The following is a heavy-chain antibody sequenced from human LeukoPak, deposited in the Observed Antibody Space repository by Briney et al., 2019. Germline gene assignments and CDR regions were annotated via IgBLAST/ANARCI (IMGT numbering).Heavy chain of an antibody. CDR1: GDSINNYY. J-gene: IGHJ6*02. CDR2: IQYRGAP. CDR3: ARDLDYFFGMYV. Sequence: SETLSLTCTVSGDSINNYYWSWVRQPPGKGLEWLGYIQYRGAPTYNPSLKSRVTISLDTSKNQFSLELTSVTAADTAVYYCARDLDYFFGMYVWGHGTTVTVSS. V-gene: IGHV4-59*01.